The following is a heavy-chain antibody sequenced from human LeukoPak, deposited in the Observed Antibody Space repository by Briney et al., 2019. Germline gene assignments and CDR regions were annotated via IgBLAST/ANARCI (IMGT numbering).Heavy chain of an antibody. CDR3: AKAYSSGWYGVGEDWFDP. D-gene: IGHD6-19*01. CDR1: GFTFSDYY. V-gene: IGHV3-11*01. CDR2: ISSSGSTI. J-gene: IGHJ5*02. Sequence: GGSLRLSCAASGFTFSDYYMSWIRQAPGKGLEWVSYISSSGSTIYYADSVKGRFTISRDNAKNSLYLQMNSLRAEDTALYYCAKAYSSGWYGVGEDWFDPWGQGTLVTVSS.